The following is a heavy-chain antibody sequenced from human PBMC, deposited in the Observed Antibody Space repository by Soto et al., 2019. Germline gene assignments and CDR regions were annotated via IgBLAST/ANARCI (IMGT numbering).Heavy chain of an antibody. V-gene: IGHV1-69*13. D-gene: IGHD3-10*02. J-gene: IGHJ4*02. CDR1: GGIFTRYD. CDR3: AINEGRDVSTFDY. Sequence: SVKVSCKASGGIFTRYDIRWVRQAPGQGLEWMGAIIPIFGTANYAQKFQGRVTITADATTSTAYMELSSLRSEDTAMYYCAINEGRDVSTFDYWGQGTLVTVSS. CDR2: IIPIFGTA.